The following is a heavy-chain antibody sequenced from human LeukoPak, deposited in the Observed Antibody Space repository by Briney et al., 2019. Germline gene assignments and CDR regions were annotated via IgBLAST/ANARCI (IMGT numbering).Heavy chain of an antibody. D-gene: IGHD1-20*01. CDR1: GFRVSINY. CDR2: IYSGGNT. J-gene: IGHJ4*02. CDR3: ARGLGQYNWNDGY. V-gene: IGHV3-66*01. Sequence: PGGSLTLSCAASGFRVSINYMRWVRQAPGKGLEWVSLIYSGGNTYYADSVKGRFTISRDNSKNTLYLQMNSLRAEDTALYYCARGLGQYNWNDGYWGQGALVTVSS.